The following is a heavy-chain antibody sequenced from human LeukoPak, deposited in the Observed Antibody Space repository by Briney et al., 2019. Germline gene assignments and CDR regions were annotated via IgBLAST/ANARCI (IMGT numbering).Heavy chain of an antibody. J-gene: IGHJ3*01. Sequence: GGSLRLSCAASGFAVSSKYMTWVRQAPGKGLECVSLMYNDDNTYYADSVKGRFTISRDNSRNTLYLQMNSLRAEDTAVYYCATSGGVYSRDAFDVWGQGAMVTVSS. CDR3: ATSGGVYSRDAFDV. V-gene: IGHV3-66*01. CDR1: GFAVSSKY. CDR2: MYNDDNT. D-gene: IGHD5/OR15-5a*01.